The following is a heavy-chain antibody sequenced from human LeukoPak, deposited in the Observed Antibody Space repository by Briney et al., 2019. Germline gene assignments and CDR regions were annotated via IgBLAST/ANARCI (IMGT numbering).Heavy chain of an antibody. D-gene: IGHD2/OR15-2a*01. CDR2: IKSKSDGGTT. J-gene: IGHJ3*02. CDR3: TTYNSRDAFDI. V-gene: IGHV3-15*01. Sequence: GGSLRLSCAASGFTVSKSWMSWVRQAPGKGLEWVGRIKSKSDGGTTDHAAPVKGRFTISRDDSKNTLNLQMNSLKTEDTAVYYCTTYNSRDAFDIWGQGTRVIVSS. CDR1: GFTVSKSW.